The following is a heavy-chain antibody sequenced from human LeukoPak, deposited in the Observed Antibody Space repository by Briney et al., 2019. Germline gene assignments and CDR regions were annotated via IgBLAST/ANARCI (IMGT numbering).Heavy chain of an antibody. CDR1: GYSFTSYW. D-gene: IGHD5-24*01. V-gene: IGHV5-51*01. CDR2: IYPGDSDT. J-gene: IGHJ4*02. Sequence: ESLKISCKGSGYSFTSYWIGWVRQMPGKALEWMGIIYPGDSDTRYSPSFQAQVTTSADKSISTAHLQWSSLKASDTAMYYCARHVEMASEGFGYWGRGTLVTVSS. CDR3: ARHVEMASEGFGY.